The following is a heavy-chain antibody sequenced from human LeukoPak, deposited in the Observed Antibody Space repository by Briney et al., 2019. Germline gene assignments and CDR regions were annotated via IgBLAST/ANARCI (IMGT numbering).Heavy chain of an antibody. D-gene: IGHD3-10*01. CDR1: GYTLTQLS. V-gene: IGHV1-24*01. CDR2: FDPEDGET. J-gene: IGHJ6*02. Sequence: ASVKVSCKVSGYTLTQLSMHWVRQAPGKGLEWMGGFDPEDGETIYAQKFQGRVTMTEDTSTDTAYMKLSRLRSEDMAVYYCATDHYGSGSYYYYYGMDVWGQGTTVTVSS. CDR3: ATDHYGSGSYYYYYGMDV.